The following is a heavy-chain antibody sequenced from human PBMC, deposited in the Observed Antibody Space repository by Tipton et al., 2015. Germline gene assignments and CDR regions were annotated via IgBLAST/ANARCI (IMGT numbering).Heavy chain of an antibody. CDR1: GFIFTNAV. CDR2: IKSQTDSGTT. D-gene: IGHD1-1*01. J-gene: IGHJ4*02. V-gene: IGHV3-15*07. CDR3: GRGGVFSNNWYPFDY. Sequence: SLRLSCAASGFIFTNAVMNWVRQAPGKGLEWVGRIKSQTDSGTTDYAAPVKGRFTISRDDSKNTLWLQMNSLETEDTAVYYCGRGGVFSNNWYPFDYWGQGNLVTVSS.